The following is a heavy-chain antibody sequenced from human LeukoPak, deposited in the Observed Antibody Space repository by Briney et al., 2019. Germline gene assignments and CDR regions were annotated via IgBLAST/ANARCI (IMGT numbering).Heavy chain of an antibody. CDR2: ISTSSSYI. CDR1: GFTFSSYS. V-gene: IGHV3-21*01. D-gene: IGHD2-15*01. Sequence: SGGSLRLSCAASGFTFSSYSMNWVRQAPGKGLEWVSSISTSSSYIYYADSVKGRFTISRDNARNSLYLQMNSLRAEDTAMYYCARDVVVVVASDSNFNYWGQGTLVTVSS. CDR3: ARDVVVVVASDSNFNY. J-gene: IGHJ4*02.